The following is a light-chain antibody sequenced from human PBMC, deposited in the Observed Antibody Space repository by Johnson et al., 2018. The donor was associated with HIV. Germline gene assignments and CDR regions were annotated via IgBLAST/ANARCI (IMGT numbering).Light chain of an antibody. Sequence: QSVLSQPPSVSAAPGQKVTISCSGSSSNIGNNYVSWYQQLPGTAPKLLIYDNNKRPSGTPDRFSGSKSGTSATLAITGLQTGDEADYYCGTWDTSLTTGGVFGTGTKVTVL. CDR2: DNN. V-gene: IGLV1-51*01. CDR3: GTWDTSLTTGGV. CDR1: SSNIGNNY. J-gene: IGLJ1*01.